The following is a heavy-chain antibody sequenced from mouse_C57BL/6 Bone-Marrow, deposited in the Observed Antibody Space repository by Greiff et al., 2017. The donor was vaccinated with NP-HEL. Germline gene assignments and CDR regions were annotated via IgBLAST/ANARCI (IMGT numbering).Heavy chain of an antibody. CDR3: ARADG. CDR1: GYSITSGYY. V-gene: IGHV3-6*01. Sequence: VQLQQSGPGLVKPSQSLSLTCSVTGYSITSGYYWNWIRQFPGNKLEWMGYISYDGSNNYNPSLKNRISITRDTSTNQFFLKLNSVTTEDTATYYCARADGWGQGTTLTVSS. CDR2: ISYDGSN. J-gene: IGHJ2*01.